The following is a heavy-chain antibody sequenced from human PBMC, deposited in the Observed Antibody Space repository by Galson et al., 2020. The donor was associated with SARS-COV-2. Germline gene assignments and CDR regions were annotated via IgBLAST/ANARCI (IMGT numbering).Heavy chain of an antibody. CDR3: ARRYVSGLSPYWYLDV. V-gene: IGHV4-30-2*06. D-gene: IGHD3-16*01. CDR2: VYQSGAT. Sequence: SETLSLTCSVSCGSITSGGYSWTWIRQSPGKGLEWIGYVYQSGATHYNPSLKSRLTISMDRSKNQLSLKLTSVTAADTAVYYCARRYVSGLSPYWYLDVWGRGTLVTVSS. J-gene: IGHJ2*01. CDR1: CGSITSGGYS.